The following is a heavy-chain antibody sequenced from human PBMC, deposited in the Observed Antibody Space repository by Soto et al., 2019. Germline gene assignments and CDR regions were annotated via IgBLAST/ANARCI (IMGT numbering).Heavy chain of an antibody. CDR2: IIPIFGTA. CDR3: ARDLTSPVVVGGGVWFDP. J-gene: IGHJ5*02. Sequence: QVQLVQSGAEVKKPGSSVKVSCKASGGTFSSYAISWVRQAPGQGLEWMGGIIPIFGTANYAQKFQGRVTITAAESTSTDYMELSSLRSEDTAVYYCARDLTSPVVVGGGVWFDPWGQGSLVTVSS. V-gene: IGHV1-69*12. CDR1: GGTFSSYA. D-gene: IGHD2-15*01.